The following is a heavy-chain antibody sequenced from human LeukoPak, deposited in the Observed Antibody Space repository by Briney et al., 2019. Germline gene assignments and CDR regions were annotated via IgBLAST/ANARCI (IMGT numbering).Heavy chain of an antibody. D-gene: IGHD3-10*01. CDR1: GYTFTSYY. CDR2: INPNNGDR. J-gene: IGHJ4*02. V-gene: IGHV1-2*02. CDR3: ARVYDIFGSGSHSDF. Sequence: GASVKVSCTASGYTFTSYYMHWVRQAPGQGLEWMGWINPNNGDRNYAQKFQGRVTMTRDTSISTAYMELSRLRSDDTAVYYCARVYDIFGSGSHSDFWGQGTLVTVSS.